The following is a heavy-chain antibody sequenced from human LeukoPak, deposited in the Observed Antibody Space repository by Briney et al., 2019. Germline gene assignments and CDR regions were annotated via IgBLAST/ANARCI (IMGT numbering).Heavy chain of an antibody. J-gene: IGHJ1*01. Sequence: PGRSLRLSCTASGFTFGDYAMSWVRQAPGKGLEGVGFIRSKAYGGTTEYAASVKGRFTISRDDSKSIAYLQMNSLKTEDTAVYYCTRAPLRYSSGWYVGQYFQHWGQGTLVTVSS. V-gene: IGHV3-49*04. CDR2: IRSKAYGGTT. CDR3: TRAPLRYSSGWYVGQYFQH. D-gene: IGHD6-19*01. CDR1: GFTFGDYA.